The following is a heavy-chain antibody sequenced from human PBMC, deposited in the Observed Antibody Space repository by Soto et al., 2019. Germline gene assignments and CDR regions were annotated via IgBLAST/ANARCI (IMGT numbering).Heavy chain of an antibody. V-gene: IGHV5-10-1*01. Sequence: PGESLKISCKGSGYIFTNYCITWVRQMPGKGLEWMGTMDPKDSYTNYSPSFQGHVTISPDKSISTAFLQWSSLKASDTATYYCARTTIAGIRGYFDYWGQGTLVTVSS. CDR3: ARTTIAGIRGYFDY. D-gene: IGHD2-21*01. J-gene: IGHJ4*02. CDR2: MDPKDSYT. CDR1: GYIFTNYC.